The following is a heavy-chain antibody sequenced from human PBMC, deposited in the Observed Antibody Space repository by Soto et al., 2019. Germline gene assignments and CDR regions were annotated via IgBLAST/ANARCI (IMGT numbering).Heavy chain of an antibody. J-gene: IGHJ6*02. Sequence: GGSLRLSCAASGFTFSSYAMHWVRQAPGKGLEWVAVISYDGSNKYYADSVKGRFTISRDNSKNTLYLQMNSLRAEDTAVYYCAREDGPTDYYYYYGMDVWGQGTTVTFSS. CDR3: AREDGPTDYYYYYGMDV. V-gene: IGHV3-30-3*01. CDR1: GFTFSSYA. CDR2: ISYDGSNK.